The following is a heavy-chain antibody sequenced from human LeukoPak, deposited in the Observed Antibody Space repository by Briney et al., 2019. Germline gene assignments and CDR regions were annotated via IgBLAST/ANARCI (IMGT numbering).Heavy chain of an antibody. J-gene: IGHJ3*02. Sequence: PGGSLRLSCAASGFTVSSNYMSWVRQAPGKGLEWVSVLYGGGTTYYADSVKGRFTISRDNSKNTLFLQMNSLRAEDTAVYYCARGRVRAPDVFDIWGQGTMVTVSS. V-gene: IGHV3-53*01. CDR1: GFTVSSNY. CDR2: LYGGGTT. CDR3: ARGRVRAPDVFDI. D-gene: IGHD1-26*01.